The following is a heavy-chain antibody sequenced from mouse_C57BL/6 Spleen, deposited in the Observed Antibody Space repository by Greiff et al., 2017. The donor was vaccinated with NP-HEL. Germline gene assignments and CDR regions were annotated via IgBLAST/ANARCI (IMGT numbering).Heavy chain of an antibody. V-gene: IGHV2-6-1*01. CDR3: ARHDDDGYSYYAMDY. J-gene: IGHJ4*01. D-gene: IGHD2-3*01. Sequence: QVQLKESGPGLVAPSQSLSITCTVSGFSLTSYGVHWVRQPPGKGLEWLVVIWSDGSTTYNSALKSRLSISKDNSKSQVFLKMNSLQTDDTAMYYCARHDDDGYSYYAMDYWGQGTSVTVSS. CDR1: GFSLTSYG. CDR2: IWSDGST.